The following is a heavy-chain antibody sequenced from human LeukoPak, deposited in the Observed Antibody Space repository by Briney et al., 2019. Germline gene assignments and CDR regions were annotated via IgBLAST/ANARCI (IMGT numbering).Heavy chain of an antibody. CDR3: ARAEFYFDSSGYYPFDL. CDR1: GFTFSSYA. Sequence: GGSLRLSCAASGFTFSSYAAHWVRQAPGKGLEWVAAISYDGSKKYYADSVKGRFTISKDNSKNTLDLQVSSPRVEDTAMYYCARAEFYFDSSGYYPFDLWGQGTLVTVSS. J-gene: IGHJ4*02. D-gene: IGHD3-22*01. V-gene: IGHV3-30*15. CDR2: ISYDGSKK.